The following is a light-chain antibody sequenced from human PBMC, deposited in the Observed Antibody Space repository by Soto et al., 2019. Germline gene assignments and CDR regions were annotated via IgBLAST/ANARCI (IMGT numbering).Light chain of an antibody. CDR1: QSVSSSY. J-gene: IGKJ2*01. CDR2: GAS. V-gene: IGKV3-20*01. Sequence: EIVLTQSPGTLSLSPGERATLSCRASQSVSSSYLAWYQQKPGQAPRLLIYGASSRATGIPDRFSGSGSGTDFNLTISRLEPEEFAVYYCKQYGSSPLAFGQGTRLDIK. CDR3: KQYGSSPLA.